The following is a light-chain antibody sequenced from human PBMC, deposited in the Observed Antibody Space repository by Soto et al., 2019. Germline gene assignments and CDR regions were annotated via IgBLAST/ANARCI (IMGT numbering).Light chain of an antibody. CDR3: DSYSSSSTPYV. CDR1: SSDIGAYNF. CDR2: DVT. Sequence: QSALTQPASVSGSPGQSITISCTGTSSDIGAYNFVAWYQHHPDKAPKLIIYDVTNRPLGVSNRFSGSKSGNTASLTISGLQAEDEADYYCDSYSSSSTPYVFGTGTKLTVL. J-gene: IGLJ1*01. V-gene: IGLV2-14*03.